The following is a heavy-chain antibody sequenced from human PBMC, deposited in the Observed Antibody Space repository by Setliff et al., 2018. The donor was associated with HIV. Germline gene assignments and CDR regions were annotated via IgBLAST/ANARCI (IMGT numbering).Heavy chain of an antibody. CDR2: INGGST. D-gene: IGHD3-22*01. CDR3: AKAPGWLFLSHY. CDR1: GITVSGIY. J-gene: IGHJ4*02. Sequence: PGGSLRLSCVASGITVSGIYMTWVRQAPGKGLEWVSVINGGSTYYADSVKGRFTISRDNSKNTLYLQMNSLRVEDTAIYYCAKAPGWLFLSHYWGQGTLVTVSS. V-gene: IGHV3-53*01.